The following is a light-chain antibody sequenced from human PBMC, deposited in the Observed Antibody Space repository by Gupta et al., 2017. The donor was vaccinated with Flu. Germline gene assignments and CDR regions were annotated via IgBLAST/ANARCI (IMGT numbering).Light chain of an antibody. CDR2: GAS. CDR3: QQYNNCPPALT. Sequence: EIVMTQSPATLSVSPGERATLTSRASQRVRRNLAWYQQKQGQAPRLLIYGASTRAKGSPDSCSGSGAGTEPNLTINSRQAEDFEVYYCQQYNNCPPALTFGRGTKVEIK. V-gene: IGKV3-15*01. J-gene: IGKJ4*01. CDR1: QRVRRN.